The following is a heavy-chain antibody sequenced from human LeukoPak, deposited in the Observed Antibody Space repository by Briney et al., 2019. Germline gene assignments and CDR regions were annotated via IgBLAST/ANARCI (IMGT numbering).Heavy chain of an antibody. J-gene: IGHJ4*02. D-gene: IGHD2-2*01. CDR2: ISGSGGST. Sequence: GGSLRLSCAASGFTFSSYAMSRVRQAPGKGLEWVSAISGSGGSTYYADSVKGRFTISRDNSKNTLYLQMNSLRAEDTAVYYCAKDAPVNIVVVPAANSWGQGTLVTVYS. V-gene: IGHV3-23*01. CDR3: AKDAPVNIVVVPAANS. CDR1: GFTFSSYA.